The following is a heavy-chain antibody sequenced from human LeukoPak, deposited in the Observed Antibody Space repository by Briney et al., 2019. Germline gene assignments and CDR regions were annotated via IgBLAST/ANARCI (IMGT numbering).Heavy chain of an antibody. Sequence: ASVKVSCKASGNTFTSYYMHWVRQAPGQGLEWMGIINSSGGRTNYAQKFQGRVTMTRDTSTSAVYMEPSSLRSEDTAMYYCARDNTAGGPFDYWGQGTLVTVSS. D-gene: IGHD6-13*01. V-gene: IGHV1-46*01. CDR2: INSSGGRT. CDR3: ARDNTAGGPFDY. CDR1: GNTFTSYY. J-gene: IGHJ4*02.